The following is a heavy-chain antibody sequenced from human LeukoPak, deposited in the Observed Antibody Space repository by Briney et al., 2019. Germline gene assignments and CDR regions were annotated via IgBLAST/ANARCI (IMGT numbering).Heavy chain of an antibody. CDR1: GVSISTSTHY. CDR2: MFYRGST. V-gene: IGHV4-39*01. D-gene: IGHD2-15*01. J-gene: IGHJ4*02. CDR3: VRQGGWGGAASLIEF. Sequence: PSETLSLTCTVPGVSISTSTHYWAWIRQPPGKGLEWIASMFYRGSTYYNASLRSRVTLSVDTSMNQFSLKLSSVTASDTATFYCVRQGGWGGAASLIEFWGQGTLVTVYS.